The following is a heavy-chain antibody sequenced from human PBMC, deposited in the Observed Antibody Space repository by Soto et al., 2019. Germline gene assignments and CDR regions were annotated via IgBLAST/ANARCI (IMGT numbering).Heavy chain of an antibody. D-gene: IGHD6-13*01. CDR1: GYSFTIYL. J-gene: IGHJ6*02. CDR3: ATTSAAGKYYYGMDV. CDR2: IYPGDSDT. V-gene: IGHV5-51*01. Sequence: LGESLNISCKGSGYSFTIYLIGWVRQMPGKGLEWMGTIYPGDSDTRYSPSFQGQVTISADKSISTAYLQWSSLKASDTAMYYCATTSAAGKYYYGMDVWGQGTTVTVSS.